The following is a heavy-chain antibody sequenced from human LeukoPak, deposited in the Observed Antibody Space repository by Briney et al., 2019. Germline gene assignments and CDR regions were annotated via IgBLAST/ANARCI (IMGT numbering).Heavy chain of an antibody. J-gene: IGHJ4*02. Sequence: GRSLRLSCAASGFTFSSYAMHWVRQAPGKGLEWVAVISYDGSNKYYADSVKGRFTISRDNSKNTLYLQMNSLRAEDTAVYYCARRYESDYWGQGTLVTVSS. CDR3: ARRYESDY. CDR2: ISYDGSNK. V-gene: IGHV3-30*04. CDR1: GFTFSSYA. D-gene: IGHD1-1*01.